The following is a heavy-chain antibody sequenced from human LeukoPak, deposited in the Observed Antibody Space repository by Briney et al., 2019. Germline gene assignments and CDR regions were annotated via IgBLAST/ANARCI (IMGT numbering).Heavy chain of an antibody. CDR1: GGSISSGSYY. Sequence: PSQTLSLTCTVSGGSISSGSYYWSWIRQPAGKGLEWIGRIYTSGSTNYNPSLKSRVTISVDTSKNQFSLKLSSVTAADTAVYYCARGAYCSSTSCYKGAFDIWGPGTVVTVS. V-gene: IGHV4-61*02. D-gene: IGHD2-2*02. J-gene: IGHJ3*02. CDR3: ARGAYCSSTSCYKGAFDI. CDR2: IYTSGST.